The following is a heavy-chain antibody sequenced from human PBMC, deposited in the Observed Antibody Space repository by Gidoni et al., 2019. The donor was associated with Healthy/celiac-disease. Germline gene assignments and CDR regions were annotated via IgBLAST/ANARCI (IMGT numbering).Heavy chain of an antibody. Sequence: QVQLVQSGAEVKKPGSSVKVSCKASGGTFSSYTISWVRQAPGQGLEWMGRIIPILGIANYAQKFQGRVTITADKSTSTAYMELSSLRSEDTAVYYCARQIPYCSGGSCEGFDYWGQGTLVTVSS. CDR1: GGTFSSYT. CDR2: IIPILGIA. D-gene: IGHD2-15*01. CDR3: ARQIPYCSGGSCEGFDY. V-gene: IGHV1-69*02. J-gene: IGHJ4*02.